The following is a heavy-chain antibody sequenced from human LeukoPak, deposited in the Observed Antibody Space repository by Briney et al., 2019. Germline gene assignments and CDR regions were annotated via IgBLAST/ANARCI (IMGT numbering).Heavy chain of an antibody. V-gene: IGHV3-30*02. CDR1: GFTFSSYG. CDR2: IRYDGSDK. J-gene: IGHJ4*02. CDR3: AKDHVGTWSALDY. Sequence: GGSLRLSCAGSGFTFSSYGMHWVRQAPGKGLEWVAFIRYDGSDKYYADSVKGRFILSRDNSRNTLSLEMNSLRAEDTAVYYCAKDHVGTWSALDYWGQGTLVTVSS. D-gene: IGHD6-13*01.